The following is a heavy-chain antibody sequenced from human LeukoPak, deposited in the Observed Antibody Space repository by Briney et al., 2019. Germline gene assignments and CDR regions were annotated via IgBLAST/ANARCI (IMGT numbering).Heavy chain of an antibody. CDR3: AKGPPRGTGGGYYYYYYYMDV. CDR2: ISGSGGST. CDR1: GFTFDDHG. J-gene: IGHJ6*03. D-gene: IGHD1-26*01. V-gene: IGHV3-23*01. Sequence: GGSLRLSCAASGFTFDDHGMSWVRQAPGKGLEWVSAISGSGGSTYYADSVKGRFTISRDDSKNTLYLQMNSLRAEDTAVYYCAKGPPRGTGGGYYYYYYYMDVWGKGTTVTVSS.